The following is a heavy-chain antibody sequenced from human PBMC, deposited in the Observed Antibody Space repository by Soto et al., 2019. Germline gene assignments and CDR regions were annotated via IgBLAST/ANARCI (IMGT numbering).Heavy chain of an antibody. CDR2: ISGYNGIT. J-gene: IGHJ3*02. Sequence: ASVKVSCKASGYTFTTYGISWVRQAPGQGLEWMGWISGYNGITNYAQNLQGRVTMTTDTSTSTAYMELRSLRSDDTAVYFCARDPEYDIFTGYTHDALEIWGQGTMVTVS. V-gene: IGHV1-18*01. D-gene: IGHD3-9*01. CDR1: GYTFTTYG. CDR3: ARDPEYDIFTGYTHDALEI.